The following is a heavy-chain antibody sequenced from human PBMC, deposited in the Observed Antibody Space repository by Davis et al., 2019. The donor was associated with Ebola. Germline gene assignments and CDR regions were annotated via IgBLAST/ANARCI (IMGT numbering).Heavy chain of an antibody. D-gene: IGHD6-19*01. CDR1: GFSFSTHW. V-gene: IGHV3-7*01. CDR2: IKEDRSER. Sequence: GESLKISCAASGFSFSTHWMSWVRQAPGKGLEWVANIKEDRSERYYVDSVKGRFTISRDNAKNSLYLRMNSLRADDTAVYYCEAGMDVWGQGTTVIVSS. CDR3: EAGMDV. J-gene: IGHJ6*02.